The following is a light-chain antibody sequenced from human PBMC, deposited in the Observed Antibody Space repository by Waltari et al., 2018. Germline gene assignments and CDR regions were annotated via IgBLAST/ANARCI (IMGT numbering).Light chain of an antibody. V-gene: IGKV3-15*01. CDR2: GAS. CDR1: QSVSSN. CDR3: QQYNNWPPFT. J-gene: IGKJ3*01. Sequence: EIVMTQSPATLSVSPGERATPSCRASQSVSSNLAWSQQKPGQAPRPLIYGASTRATGIPARFSGSGSGTEFTLTISSLQSEDFAVYYCQQYNNWPPFTFGPGTKVDIK.